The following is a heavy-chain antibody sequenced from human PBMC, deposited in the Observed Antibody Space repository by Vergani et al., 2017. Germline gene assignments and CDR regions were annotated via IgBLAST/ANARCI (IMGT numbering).Heavy chain of an antibody. J-gene: IGHJ4*02. CDR2: ISSSSSTI. D-gene: IGHD2-15*01. V-gene: IGHV3-48*01. CDR3: ARDQGGYCSGGSCYSAEVDY. Sequence: EVQLVESGGGLVQPGGSLRLSCAASGFTFSSYSMNWVRQAPGKGLEWVSYISSSSSTIYYADSVKGRFTISRDNAKNSLYLQMNSLRAEDTAVYYCARDQGGYCSGGSCYSAEVDYGGQGTLVTVSS. CDR1: GFTFSSYS.